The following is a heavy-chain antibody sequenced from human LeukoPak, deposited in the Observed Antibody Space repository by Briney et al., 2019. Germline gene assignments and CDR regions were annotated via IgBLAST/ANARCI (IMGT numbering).Heavy chain of an antibody. J-gene: IGHJ4*02. CDR2: ISSSSSYI. CDR1: GFTLSSYS. D-gene: IGHD5-12*01. Sequence: GGSLRLSCAASGFTLSSYSMNWVRRAPGKGLEWVSSISSSSSYIYCAESVKGRFTISRDNAKNSLYLQMNSLRAEDTAVYYCARTGSGYDTDYWGQGTLVTVSS. V-gene: IGHV3-21*01. CDR3: ARTGSGYDTDY.